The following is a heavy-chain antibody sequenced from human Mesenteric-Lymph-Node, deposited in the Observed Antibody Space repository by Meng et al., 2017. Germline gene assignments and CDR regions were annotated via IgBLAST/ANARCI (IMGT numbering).Heavy chain of an antibody. CDR3: EGHDLYYYGSGSVCWFDP. CDR2: ISPSSANI. V-gene: IGHV3-21*01. CDR1: AFTFSNCN. D-gene: IGHD3-10*01. Sequence: GESLKISCAASAFTFSNCNSNWVRQAPGKGLEWVSSISPSSANIYYADSVRGRFTISREKAKNTLYLQMNSLTEDDTAVYCCEGHDLYYYGSGSVCWFDPWGQGTLVTVSS. J-gene: IGHJ5*02.